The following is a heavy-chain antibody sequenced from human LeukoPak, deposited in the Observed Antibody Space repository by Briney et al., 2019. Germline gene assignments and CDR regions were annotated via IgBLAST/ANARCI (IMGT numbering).Heavy chain of an antibody. V-gene: IGHV1-69*13. CDR1: GGTVISYA. J-gene: IGHJ5*02. D-gene: IGHD2-2*02. CDR3: ARGVGGCLSSTSCYIGSPWFDP. Sequence: ASVKVSCKASGGTVISYAISWVRQAPGQGLEWMGGVIPIFGTANYAQKFQGRVTITADESTSTAYIELSSLRSEDTAVYYCARGVGGCLSSTSCYIGSPWFDPWGEGTLVTVSS. CDR2: VIPIFGTA.